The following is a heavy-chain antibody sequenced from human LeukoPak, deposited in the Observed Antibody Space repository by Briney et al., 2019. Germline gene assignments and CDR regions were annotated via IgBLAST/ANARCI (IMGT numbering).Heavy chain of an antibody. Sequence: GGSLRLSCAASGFTFDDYAMHWVRHAPGKGLERVSGISWNSGSIGYADSVKGRFTISRDNAKNSLYLQMNSLRAEDTAVYYCARDYYGSGSYFDYWGQGTLVTVSS. CDR1: GFTFDDYA. CDR3: ARDYYGSGSYFDY. J-gene: IGHJ4*02. D-gene: IGHD3-10*01. V-gene: IGHV3-9*01. CDR2: ISWNSGSI.